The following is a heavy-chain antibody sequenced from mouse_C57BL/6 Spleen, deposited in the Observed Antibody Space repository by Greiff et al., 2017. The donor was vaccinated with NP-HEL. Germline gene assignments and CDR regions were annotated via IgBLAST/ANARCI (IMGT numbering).Heavy chain of an antibody. J-gene: IGHJ4*01. CDR3: ARSRRLRRSYYAMDY. V-gene: IGHV1-18*01. CDR2: INPNNGGT. D-gene: IGHD2-2*01. CDR1: GYTFTDYN. Sequence: EVQLQQSGPELVKPGASVKIPCKASGYTFTDYNMDWVKQSHGKSLEWIGDINPNNGGTIYNQKFKGKATLTVDKSSSTAYMELRSLTSEETAVYYCARSRRLRRSYYAMDYWGQGTSVTVSS.